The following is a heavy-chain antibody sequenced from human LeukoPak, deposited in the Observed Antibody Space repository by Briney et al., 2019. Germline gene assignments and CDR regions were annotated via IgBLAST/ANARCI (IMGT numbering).Heavy chain of an antibody. Sequence: QSGGSLRLSCAASGFTFSSYSMNWVRQAPGKGLEWVSYISSSSSTIYYADSVKGRFTISRDNAKNSLYLQTNSLRAEDTAVYCCARDYEAQNSGYDLAWNWFDPWGQGTLVTVSS. CDR3: ARDYEAQNSGYDLAWNWFDP. J-gene: IGHJ5*02. CDR1: GFTFSSYS. CDR2: ISSSSSTI. D-gene: IGHD5-12*01. V-gene: IGHV3-48*01.